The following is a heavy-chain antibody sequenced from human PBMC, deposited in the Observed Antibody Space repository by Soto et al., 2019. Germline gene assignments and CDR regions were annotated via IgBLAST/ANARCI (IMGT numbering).Heavy chain of an antibody. J-gene: IGHJ4*02. CDR3: ARVHYYDSSAFVY. CDR1: GFTFSDHY. D-gene: IGHD3-22*01. V-gene: IGHV3-72*01. Sequence: EVQLVESGGGLVQPGGSLRLSCAASGFTFSDHYMDWVRQAPGKGLEWVGRTRNKANSYTTEYAASVKGRFTISRDDSKNSLYLQMNSLKTEDTAVYYCARVHYYDSSAFVYWGQGTLVTVSS. CDR2: TRNKANSYTT.